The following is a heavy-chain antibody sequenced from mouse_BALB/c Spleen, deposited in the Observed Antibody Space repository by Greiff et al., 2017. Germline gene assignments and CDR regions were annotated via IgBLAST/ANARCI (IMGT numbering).Heavy chain of an antibody. V-gene: IGHV5-17*02. D-gene: IGHD2-1*01. J-gene: IGHJ3*01. CDR3: ASYGNYGSY. CDR1: GFTFSSFG. Sequence: EVMLVESGGGLVQPGGSRKLSCAASGFTFSSFGMHWVRQAPEKGLEWVAYISSGSSTIYYADTVKGRFTISRDNPKNTLFLQMTSLRSEDTAMYYCASYGNYGSYWGQGTLVTVSA. CDR2: ISSGSSTI.